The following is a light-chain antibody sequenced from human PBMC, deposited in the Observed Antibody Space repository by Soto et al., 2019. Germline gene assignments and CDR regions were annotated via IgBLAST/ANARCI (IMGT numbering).Light chain of an antibody. CDR2: DAS. CDR3: HQRQYWPPIT. J-gene: IGKJ5*01. V-gene: IGKV3-11*01. Sequence: VVLTQSPATLSLSPGERATLSCRTSLSVSVYLDWYQQKPGQAPRLLISDASNRATGIPARFSDSGSGTDFTLTISSLEPEDFAVYYCHQRQYWPPITFGQGTRLETK. CDR1: LSVSVY.